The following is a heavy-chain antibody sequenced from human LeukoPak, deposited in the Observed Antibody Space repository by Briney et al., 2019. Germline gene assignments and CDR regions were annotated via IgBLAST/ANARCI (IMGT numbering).Heavy chain of an antibody. Sequence: ASVKVSCKASGYTFTGYYMHWVRQAPGQGLEWMGWINPNSGGTNYAQKFQGRVTMTRDTSISTAYMELSRLRSDDTAVYYCARDLNYGSGSYYKGYYYYYMDVWGKGTTVTISS. CDR2: INPNSGGT. CDR1: GYTFTGYY. V-gene: IGHV1-2*02. CDR3: ARDLNYGSGSYYKGYYYYYMDV. J-gene: IGHJ6*03. D-gene: IGHD3-10*01.